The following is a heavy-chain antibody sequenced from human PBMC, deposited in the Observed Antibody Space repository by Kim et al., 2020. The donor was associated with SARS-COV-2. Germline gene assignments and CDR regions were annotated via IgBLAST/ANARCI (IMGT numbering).Heavy chain of an antibody. CDR1: GFTFSSYS. J-gene: IGHJ4*02. Sequence: GGSLRLSCAASGFTFSSYSMNWVRQAPGKGLEWISSISSSSYIYYADSVKGRFTISRDNARASLYLQMNSLRAEDTAVYYCARVLTSGWSYFAYWGQGTLVTVSS. CDR2: ISSSSYI. CDR3: ARVLTSGWSYFAY. D-gene: IGHD6-19*01. V-gene: IGHV3-21*04.